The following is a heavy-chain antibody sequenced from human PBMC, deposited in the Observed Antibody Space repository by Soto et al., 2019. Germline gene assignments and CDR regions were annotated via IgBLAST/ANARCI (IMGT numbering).Heavy chain of an antibody. J-gene: IGHJ4*02. V-gene: IGHV3-15*01. CDR3: VTGQYCDY. CDR1: GFTFSNAW. CDR2: IKSKPDGGTT. Sequence: GGSLRLSCIGSGFTFSNAWINWVRQAPGKGLEWVGRIKSKPDGGTTDYAAPVKGRFTISRDDSRNSVYLQMNSLKTEDTALYYCVTGQYCDYWGQGTLVTVSS.